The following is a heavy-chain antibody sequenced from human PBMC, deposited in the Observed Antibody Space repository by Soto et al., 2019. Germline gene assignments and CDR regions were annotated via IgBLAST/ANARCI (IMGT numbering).Heavy chain of an antibody. CDR1: GFTFSSYA. J-gene: IGHJ4*02. CDR2: ISSSGSTI. Sequence: PGGSLRLSCAASGFTFSSYAMSWVRQAPGKGLEWVSYISSSGSTIYYADSVKGRFTISRDNAKNSLYLQMNSLRAEDTAVYYCAEMATTWGYYFDYWGQGTLVTVSS. D-gene: IGHD5-12*01. CDR3: AEMATTWGYYFDY. V-gene: IGHV3-48*04.